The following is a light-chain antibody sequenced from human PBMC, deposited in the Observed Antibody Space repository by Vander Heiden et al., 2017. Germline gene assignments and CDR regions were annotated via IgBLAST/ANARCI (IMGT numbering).Light chain of an antibody. CDR1: QSVSSN. Sequence: EIVMTQSPATLSVSQGESATLSCTASQSVSSNLAWYQQKPGQAPRLLIYDASTRATGIPARFSGSGSGTEFTLTISSLQSEDFAVYYCQQYNNWPSITFGPGTKVDIK. J-gene: IGKJ3*01. CDR3: QQYNNWPSIT. V-gene: IGKV3-15*01. CDR2: DAS.